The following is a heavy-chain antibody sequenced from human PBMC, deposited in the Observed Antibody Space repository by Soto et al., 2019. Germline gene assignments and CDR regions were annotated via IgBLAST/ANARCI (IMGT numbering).Heavy chain of an antibody. Sequence: SVKVSCKASGGTFTSTAFSWVRQAPGQGLEWMGGIIPVLGTPNYAQKFQARLTVTADASTTTVHMELSSLRSDDTAVYYCASSAGLDHLLNYYGLNVWGRGTTVTVSS. CDR3: ASSAGLDHLLNYYGLNV. CDR2: IIPVLGTP. CDR1: GGTFTSTA. D-gene: IGHD6-13*01. V-gene: IGHV1-69*13. J-gene: IGHJ6*02.